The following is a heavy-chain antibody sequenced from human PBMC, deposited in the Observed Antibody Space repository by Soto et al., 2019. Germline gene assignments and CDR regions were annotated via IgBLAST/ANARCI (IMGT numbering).Heavy chain of an antibody. J-gene: IGHJ4*02. CDR1: GFTFSSYA. CDR2: ISYDGSNK. CDR3: ARDVFGSGYYFHY. D-gene: IGHD3-22*01. Sequence: GGSLRLSCAASGFTFSSYAMHWVRQAPGKGLEWVAVISYDGSNKYYADSVKGRFTISRDNSKNTLYLQMNSLRAEDTAVYYCARDVFGSGYYFHYWGQGTLVTVSS. V-gene: IGHV3-30-3*01.